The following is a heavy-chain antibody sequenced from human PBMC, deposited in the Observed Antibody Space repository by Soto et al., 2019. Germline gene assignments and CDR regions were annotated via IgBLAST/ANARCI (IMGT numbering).Heavy chain of an antibody. D-gene: IGHD3-3*01. CDR1: GFTFSSYS. V-gene: IGHV3-48*02. J-gene: IGHJ4*02. CDR2: ISSSSTI. Sequence: GGSLRLSCAASGFTFSSYSMNWVRQAPGKGLEWVSYISSSSTIYYADSVRGRFTISRDNAKNSLYLQMNSLRDEDTAVYYCARVSGFWTGLPPFDYWGQGTLVTVSS. CDR3: ARVSGFWTGLPPFDY.